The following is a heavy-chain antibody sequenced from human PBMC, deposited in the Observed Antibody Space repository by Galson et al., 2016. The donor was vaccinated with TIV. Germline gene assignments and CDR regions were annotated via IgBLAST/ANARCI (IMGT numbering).Heavy chain of an antibody. D-gene: IGHD1-1*01. Sequence: SLRLSCAVPRFNFSDYWMSWVRQAPGKGLEWVANIKEDGSEKNYVGSVEGRFAVSRDNGKNSLYLQMNSLRVEDTAVYYCATNWAPDYWGQGTLVTVSS. V-gene: IGHV3-7*01. J-gene: IGHJ4*02. CDR3: ATNWAPDY. CDR1: RFNFSDYW. CDR2: IKEDGSEK.